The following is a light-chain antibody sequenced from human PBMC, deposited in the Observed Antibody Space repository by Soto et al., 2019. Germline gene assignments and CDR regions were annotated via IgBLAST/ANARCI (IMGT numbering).Light chain of an antibody. CDR2: CAS. J-gene: IGKJ1*01. CDR3: QQYGTAPTT. Sequence: IVLTQCPCTLSLSPGERATLSCRASQGVXSSYAAWYQQKPGQAPRFLXACASSRASGSPDRLSGSGSGTDFTLTISRLEPEDFAMYYCQQYGTAPTTFGQGTKVDIK. V-gene: IGKV3-20*01. CDR1: QGVXSSY.